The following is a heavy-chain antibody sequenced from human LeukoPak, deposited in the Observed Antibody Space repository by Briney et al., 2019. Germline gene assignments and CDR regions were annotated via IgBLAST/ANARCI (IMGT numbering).Heavy chain of an antibody. CDR2: IYYSGST. V-gene: IGHV4-31*03. CDR1: GGSISSGGYS. Sequence: SQTLSLTCTVAGGSISSGGYSWSWIRQHPGKGLEWIGYIYYSGSTYYNPSLKSRVTISVDTSKNQFSLKLSSVTAADTAVYYCARVGGFVPRNAFDIWGQGTMVTVSS. D-gene: IGHD2-15*01. J-gene: IGHJ3*02. CDR3: ARVGGFVPRNAFDI.